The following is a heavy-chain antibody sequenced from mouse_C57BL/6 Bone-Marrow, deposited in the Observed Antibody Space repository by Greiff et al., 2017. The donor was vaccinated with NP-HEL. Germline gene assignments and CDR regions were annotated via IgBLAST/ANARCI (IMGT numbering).Heavy chain of an antibody. CDR3: AVDYYGSSLDY. Sequence: EVQGVESGGGLVKPGGSLKLSCAASGFTFSSYAMSWVRQTPAKRLEWVATISDGGSYTYYPDNVKGRFTISRDNAKNHLYLQMSHLKSEDTAMYYCAVDYYGSSLDYWGQGTTLTVSS. D-gene: IGHD1-1*01. CDR1: GFTFSSYA. CDR2: ISDGGSYT. J-gene: IGHJ2*01. V-gene: IGHV5-4*01.